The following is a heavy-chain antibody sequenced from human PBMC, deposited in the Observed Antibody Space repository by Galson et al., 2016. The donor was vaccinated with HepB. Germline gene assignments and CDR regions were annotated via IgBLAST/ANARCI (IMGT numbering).Heavy chain of an antibody. CDR1: GFVFSNFG. V-gene: IGHV3-23*01. D-gene: IGHD1-1*01. CDR3: AKERLVRRIFDH. CDR2: ISTRRTT. Sequence: SLRLSCAASGFVFSNFGLSWVRQAPGKGLEWVASISTRRTTYYSAPVQGRFTISRENSNNTLYLQMNGLRAEDTAGYYCAKERLVRRIFDHWGKGTLLTVSS. J-gene: IGHJ4*02.